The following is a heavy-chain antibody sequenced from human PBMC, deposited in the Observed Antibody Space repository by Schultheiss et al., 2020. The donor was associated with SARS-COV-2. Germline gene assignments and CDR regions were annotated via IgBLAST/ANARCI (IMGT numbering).Heavy chain of an antibody. Sequence: GGSLRLSCAASGFNFNSFGMHWVRQAPGKGLEWVSYISSSSSYTNYADSVKGRFTISRDNAKNSLYLQMNSLRAEDTAVYYCARGEESIAAAGLNGMDVWGQGTTVTVSS. V-gene: IGHV3-21*05. CDR1: GFNFNSFG. CDR2: ISSSSSYT. D-gene: IGHD6-13*01. J-gene: IGHJ6*02. CDR3: ARGEESIAAAGLNGMDV.